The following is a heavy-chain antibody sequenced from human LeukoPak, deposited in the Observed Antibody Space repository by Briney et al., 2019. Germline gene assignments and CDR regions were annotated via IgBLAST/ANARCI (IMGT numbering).Heavy chain of an antibody. Sequence: GGSLRLSCAGSGFTFSNYAMNWVRQAPGKGLEWVSAISGSGGSTYYADSVKGRFTISRDNSKNTLYLQMNSLRAEDTAVYYCAKTYDILTFDPWGQGTLVTVSS. CDR2: ISGSGGST. D-gene: IGHD3-9*01. CDR3: AKTYDILTFDP. CDR1: GFTFSNYA. J-gene: IGHJ5*02. V-gene: IGHV3-23*01.